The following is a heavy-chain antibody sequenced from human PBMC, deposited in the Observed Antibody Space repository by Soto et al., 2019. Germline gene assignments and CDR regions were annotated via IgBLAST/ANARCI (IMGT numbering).Heavy chain of an antibody. Sequence: KPSETLSLTCAVSGGSISGGGFSRSWIRQPPGKGLEWIGYILHTGGTQYNPSLKSRVSMSVDKSKNQFSLHLTSVTAADTAVYYCARLQFGEGFDYWGQGALVTV. D-gene: IGHD3-10*01. CDR2: ILHTGGT. J-gene: IGHJ4*02. V-gene: IGHV4-30-2*01. CDR1: GGSISGGGFS. CDR3: ARLQFGEGFDY.